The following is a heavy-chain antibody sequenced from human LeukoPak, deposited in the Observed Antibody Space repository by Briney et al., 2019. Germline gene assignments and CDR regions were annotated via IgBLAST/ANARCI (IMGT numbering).Heavy chain of an antibody. CDR2: INHSGST. CDR3: ARGYYYDSSGYYPIDY. J-gene: IGHJ4*02. V-gene: IGHV4-34*01. Sequence: SETLSLTCAVSGGSFSGYSWSWIRQPPGKGLEWIGEINHSGSTNYNPSLKSRVTISVDTSKNQFSLKLTSVTAADTAVYYCARGYYYDSSGYYPIDYWGQGTLVTVSS. CDR1: GGSFSGYS. D-gene: IGHD3-22*01.